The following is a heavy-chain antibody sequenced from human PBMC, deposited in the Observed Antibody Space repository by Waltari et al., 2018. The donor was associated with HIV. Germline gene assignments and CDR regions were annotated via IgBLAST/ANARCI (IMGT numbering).Heavy chain of an antibody. Sequence: QVQLVQSGAEVKKPGASVKVSCKASGYTFTSYYMHWVRQAPGQGLEWMGISNPSRCSTSYAQKFQGRVTMTRDTSTSTVYMELSSLRSEDTAVYYCARVGGQLLYYYFDYWGQGTLVTVSS. D-gene: IGHD2-2*02. CDR3: ARVGGQLLYYYFDY. J-gene: IGHJ4*02. CDR2: SNPSRCST. V-gene: IGHV1-46*01. CDR1: GYTFTSYY.